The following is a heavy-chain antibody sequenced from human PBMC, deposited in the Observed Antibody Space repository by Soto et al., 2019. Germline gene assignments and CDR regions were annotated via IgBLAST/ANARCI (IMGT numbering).Heavy chain of an antibody. CDR3: ARYIRGPTVFYFDF. CDR1: GFTFSSYA. V-gene: IGHV3-23*01. Sequence: GGSLRLSCAASGFTFSSYAMTWVRQSPGKGLEWVSVITYNGDNTYYADSVKGRFTISRDNSKDTVHLQMNSLRAEDTAVYYCARYIRGPTVFYFDFWGPGVLVTVSS. CDR2: ITYNGDNT. J-gene: IGHJ4*02. D-gene: IGHD5-18*01.